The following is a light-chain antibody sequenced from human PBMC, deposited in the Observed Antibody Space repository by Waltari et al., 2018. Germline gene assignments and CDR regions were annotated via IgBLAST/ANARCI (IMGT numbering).Light chain of an antibody. Sequence: QSVLTQPPSASGTPGQRVTISCSGRSATIGSNTLNWYQQLPGTAPKLLIYSNNQRPSGVPDRFSGSKSGTSASLASSGLQSEDEADYYCAAWDDSLNGPVFGGGTKLTVL. CDR1: SATIGSNT. CDR2: SNN. J-gene: IGLJ3*02. V-gene: IGLV1-44*01. CDR3: AAWDDSLNGPV.